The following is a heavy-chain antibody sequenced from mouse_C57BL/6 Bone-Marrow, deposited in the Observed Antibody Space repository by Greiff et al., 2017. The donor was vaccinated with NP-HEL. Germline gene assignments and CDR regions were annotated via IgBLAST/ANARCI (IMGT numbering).Heavy chain of an antibody. Sequence: EVKVVESGGGLVQPGGSLKLSCAASGFTFSDYGMAWVRQAPRKGPEWVAFISNLAYSIYYADTVTGRFTISRENAKNTLYLEMSSLRSEDTAMYYCARHERLRRGFAYWGQGTLVTVSA. CDR3: ARHERLRRGFAY. CDR2: ISNLAYSI. J-gene: IGHJ3*01. D-gene: IGHD2-2*01. V-gene: IGHV5-15*01. CDR1: GFTFSDYG.